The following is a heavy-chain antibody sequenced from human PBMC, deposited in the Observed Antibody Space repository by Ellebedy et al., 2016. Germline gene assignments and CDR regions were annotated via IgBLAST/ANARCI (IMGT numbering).Heavy chain of an antibody. D-gene: IGHD2-21*01. CDR3: ARDERLHGGEQGYFGY. V-gene: IGHV1-18*01. CDR2: IRHGYIPHT. CDR1: GYTFTSYG. Sequence: ASVKVSXXASGYTFTSYGISWVRQAPGQGLEWMGWIRHGYIPHTTPAQNFQGRVTMTIDTSTNTAYMELTSLRLDDTAVYYCARDERLHGGEQGYFGYWGQGTLVSVSS. J-gene: IGHJ4*02.